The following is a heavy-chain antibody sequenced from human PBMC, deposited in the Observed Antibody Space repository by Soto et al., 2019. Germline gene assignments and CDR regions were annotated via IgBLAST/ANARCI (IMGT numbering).Heavy chain of an antibody. D-gene: IGHD1-26*01. J-gene: IGHJ4*02. CDR2: INLSIGST. CDR1: GYTFNTYN. CDR3: ARLYSGSRLDY. V-gene: IGHV1-46*02. Sequence: QVQLVQSGAEVKKPGASVKVSCKASGYTFNTYNMYWVRQAPGQGLEWMGVINLSIGSTNHAQKFQGRVIMTRDTSTSTVYMELSTLRSDDTAVYYCARLYSGSRLDYWGQGTLVTVSS.